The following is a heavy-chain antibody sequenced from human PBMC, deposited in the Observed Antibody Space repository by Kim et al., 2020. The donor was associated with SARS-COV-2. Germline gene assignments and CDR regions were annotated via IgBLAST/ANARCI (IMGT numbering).Heavy chain of an antibody. Sequence: VEGRFTISRDNSRNTLSLQMNSLRVEDTAVYYCAKDRVPTTSEPPEIDYWGQGTLVTVSS. V-gene: IGHV3-23*01. D-gene: IGHD1-1*01. J-gene: IGHJ4*02. CDR3: AKDRVPTTSEPPEIDY.